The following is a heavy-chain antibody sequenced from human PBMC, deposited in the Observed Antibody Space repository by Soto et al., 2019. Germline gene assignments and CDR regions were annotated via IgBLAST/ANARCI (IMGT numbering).Heavy chain of an antibody. CDR1: GYTFTSYA. CDR3: AMGSSSGCPGCWGMDV. D-gene: IGHD6-19*01. J-gene: IGHJ6*02. V-gene: IGHV7-4-1*01. Sequence: WASVKVSCKASGYTFTSYAMNWVRQAPGQGLEWMGWINTNTGNPTYAQGFTGRFVFSLDTSVSTAYLQICSLKAEDTAVYYCAMGSSSGCPGCWGMDVWGQGTTVTVSS. CDR2: INTNTGNP.